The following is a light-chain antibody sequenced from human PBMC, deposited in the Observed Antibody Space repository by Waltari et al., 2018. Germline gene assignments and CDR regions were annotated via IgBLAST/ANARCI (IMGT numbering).Light chain of an antibody. CDR2: SAS. J-gene: IGKJ1*01. CDR1: QGISNN. V-gene: IGKV1-17*03. CDR3: LQHRTYPWT. Sequence: DIKVTQSPSAMSASVGDRVTITCRASQGISNNLAWFQQRPGTVPTRLIYSASRLESGVPSRFSGSGSGTEFTLTISSLQPEDVATYYCLQHRTYPWTFGQGTKVEIK.